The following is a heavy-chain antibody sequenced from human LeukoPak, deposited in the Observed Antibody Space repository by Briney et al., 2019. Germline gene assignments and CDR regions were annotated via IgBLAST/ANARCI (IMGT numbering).Heavy chain of an antibody. CDR1: GGSISSGGYY. J-gene: IGHJ4*02. Sequence: SETLSLTCTVSGGSISSGGYYWSWIRQHPGQGLEWIGYIYYSGSTYYNPSLKSRVTISVDTSKNQFSLKLSSVTAADTAVYFCARGSSTWPYHFDYWGQGTLVTVSS. CDR2: IYYSGST. CDR3: ARGSSTWPYHFDY. D-gene: IGHD6-13*01. V-gene: IGHV4-31*03.